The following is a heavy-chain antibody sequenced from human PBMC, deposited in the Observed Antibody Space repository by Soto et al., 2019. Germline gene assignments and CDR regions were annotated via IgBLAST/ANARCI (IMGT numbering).Heavy chain of an antibody. Sequence: QVLLQESGPGLVKSSQTLSLTCTVSGGSISSGDYSWSWVRQSPGKGLEWIGHIYNSGITYYNPSLQCRVVISMDTSRTQFSLRLNSLTAADRAVYFCARGVTVFGLVSRFWFDPWGQGTVVTVSS. CDR3: ARGVTVFGLVSRFWFDP. V-gene: IGHV4-30-4*01. D-gene: IGHD3-3*01. CDR1: GGSISSGDYS. CDR2: IYNSGIT. J-gene: IGHJ5*02.